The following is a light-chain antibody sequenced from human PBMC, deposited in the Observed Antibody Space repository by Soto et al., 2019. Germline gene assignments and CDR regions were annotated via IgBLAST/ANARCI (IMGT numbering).Light chain of an antibody. Sequence: DIVMTQSPLSLPVTPGEPASISCRSSQSLLHSNGYNYLDWYLQKPGQSPQLLIYLGSNRSSGVPDRFSGSGSGTDFTLKISRVEAEDVGVYYCQHYNTYSSTVGQGTKVDIK. CDR3: QHYNTYSST. CDR1: QSLLHSNGYNY. CDR2: LGS. J-gene: IGKJ1*01. V-gene: IGKV2-28*01.